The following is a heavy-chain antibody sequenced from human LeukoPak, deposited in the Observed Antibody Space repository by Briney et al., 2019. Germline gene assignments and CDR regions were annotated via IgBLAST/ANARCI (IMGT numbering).Heavy chain of an antibody. Sequence: ASAKVSCXASGYTFTSYYMHWVRQAPGQGLEWMGIINPSGGSTSYAQKFQGRVTMTRDTSTSTVYMELSSLRSEDTAVYYCARSTGTTSTFDYWGQGTLVTVSS. D-gene: IGHD1-1*01. CDR3: ARSTGTTSTFDY. CDR2: INPSGGST. CDR1: GYTFTSYY. J-gene: IGHJ4*02. V-gene: IGHV1-46*01.